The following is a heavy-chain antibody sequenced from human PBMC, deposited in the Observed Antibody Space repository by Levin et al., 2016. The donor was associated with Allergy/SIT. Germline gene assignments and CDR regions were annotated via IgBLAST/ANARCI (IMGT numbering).Heavy chain of an antibody. CDR3: ARIVAAGTWVRIDY. D-gene: IGHD6-13*01. J-gene: IGHJ4*02. V-gene: IGHV4-4*02. Sequence: WIRQPPGKGLEWIGEIYHSGSTNYNPSLKSRVTISVDKSKNQFSLKLSSVTAADTAVYYCARIVAAGTWVRIDYWGQGTLVTVSS. CDR2: IYHSGST.